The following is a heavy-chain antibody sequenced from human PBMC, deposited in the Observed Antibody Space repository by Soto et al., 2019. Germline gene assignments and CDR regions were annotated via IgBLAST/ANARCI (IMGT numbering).Heavy chain of an antibody. V-gene: IGHV2-5*02. D-gene: IGHD3-16*01. CDR3: AHSLYDYVWGTNWFDP. CDR1: GFSHSTSGVG. Sequence: QITLKESGPTLVKPTQTLTLTCTFSGFSHSTSGVGVGWIRQPPGKALEWLALIYWDDDKRYSPSLKSRLTITKDTSKNQVVLTMTNMDPVDTATYYCAHSLYDYVWGTNWFDPWGQGTLVTVSS. CDR2: IYWDDDK. J-gene: IGHJ5*02.